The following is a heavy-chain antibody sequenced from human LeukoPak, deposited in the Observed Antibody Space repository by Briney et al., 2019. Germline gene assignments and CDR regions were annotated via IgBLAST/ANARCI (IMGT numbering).Heavy chain of an antibody. D-gene: IGHD1-26*01. V-gene: IGHV3-23*01. CDR1: GFTFSSYA. CDR3: AKRSHMLGATNPNYYFDH. J-gene: IGHJ4*02. CDR2: ISITVGGT. Sequence: GGSLRLSCAASGFTFSSYAMSWVRQAPGKGLEWVSAISITVGGTYYADSVKGRFTISRDNSKNTLYLQMNSLSAEDTAVYYCAKRSHMLGATNPNYYFDHWGQGALVTVSS.